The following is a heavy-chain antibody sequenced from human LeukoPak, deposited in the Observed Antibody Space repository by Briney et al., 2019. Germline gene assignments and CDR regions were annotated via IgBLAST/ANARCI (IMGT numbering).Heavy chain of an antibody. CDR1: GFSFNNYA. Sequence: GGSLRLSCVASGFSFNNYAMNWVRQAPGKGLEWVSLIIGSSGSTFYADSVEGRFTISRDKSKNTLYLQMNSLRAEDTAVYYCAKGAYDYIEIAYFDYWGQGSLVTVSS. J-gene: IGHJ4*02. CDR2: IIGSSGST. D-gene: IGHD5-12*01. V-gene: IGHV3-23*01. CDR3: AKGAYDYIEIAYFDY.